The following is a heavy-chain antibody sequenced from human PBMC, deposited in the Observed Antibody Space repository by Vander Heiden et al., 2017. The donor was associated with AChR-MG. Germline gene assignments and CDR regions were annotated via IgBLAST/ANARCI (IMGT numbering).Heavy chain of an antibody. J-gene: IGHJ4*02. D-gene: IGHD2-21*01. CDR1: GITFRGYG. V-gene: IGHV3-30*18. CDR2: IADDGCNK. Sequence: QVKLVETGVGVVHPGRSLSLSCAASGITFRGYGMHGVRQAPGKGLEWVAVIADDGCNKYYADSVKGRFTISRDNSKNTLYLQMNSLRAEDTAVYYCAKDARTYCGGDCSSDYWGQGTLVTVSS. CDR3: AKDARTYCGGDCSSDY.